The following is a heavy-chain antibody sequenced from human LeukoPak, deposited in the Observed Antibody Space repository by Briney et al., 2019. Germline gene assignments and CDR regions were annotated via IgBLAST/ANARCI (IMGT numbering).Heavy chain of an antibody. Sequence: GGSLRLSCAASGFTFSSYYMAWVRQAPGKGVEWVANIKQDGSEKYYLGSVKGRFTISRDNAKNSLFLQLNSLRVEDTAVYYCAKSYYYHSGSFDYWGQGTLVTVSS. CDR3: AKSYYYHSGSFDY. CDR1: GFTFSSYY. J-gene: IGHJ4*02. D-gene: IGHD3-10*01. V-gene: IGHV3-7*02. CDR2: IKQDGSEK.